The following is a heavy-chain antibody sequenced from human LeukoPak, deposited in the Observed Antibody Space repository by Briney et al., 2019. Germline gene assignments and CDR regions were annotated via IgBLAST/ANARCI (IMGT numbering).Heavy chain of an antibody. CDR2: IYPRDSDT. D-gene: IGHD1-26*01. CDR1: GYSFTSYW. V-gene: IGHV5-51*01. CDR3: ARLTYTGSYLAPFDY. J-gene: IGHJ4*02. Sequence: GESLKISCKSSGYSFTSYWIGWVRQMPGKGLEWMGIIYPRDSDTRYSPSLQGQVTISVDKSISTAYLQWSSLKASDTAIYYCARLTYTGSYLAPFDYWGQRTLVTVSS.